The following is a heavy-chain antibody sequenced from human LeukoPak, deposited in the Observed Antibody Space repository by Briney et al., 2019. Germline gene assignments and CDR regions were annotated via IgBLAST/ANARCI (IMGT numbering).Heavy chain of an antibody. D-gene: IGHD6-19*01. J-gene: IGHJ4*02. CDR3: AKHGSGWSFDD. CDR1: SASISSYY. V-gene: IGHV4-59*01. Sequence: SETLSLTCTVSSASISSYYWGWIRQPPGKGLEWIGYIQNTGGTNYNPSLKRRVSISKDTSKNQFSLKVSSVTAADTAVYYCAKHGSGWSFDDWGQGTLVTVSS. CDR2: IQNTGGT.